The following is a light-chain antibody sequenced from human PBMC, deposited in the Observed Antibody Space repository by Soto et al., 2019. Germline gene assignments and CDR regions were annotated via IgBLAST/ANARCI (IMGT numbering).Light chain of an antibody. V-gene: IGKV3-20*01. J-gene: IGKJ1*01. Sequence: EMVITQSPSTVSVSPGERATLSCRASQSVSNNYLAWYQQKPGQAPRLLIYGASNRATGIPDRFSGSGSGTDFTLTISRLEPEDFAVYYCQQYGSSGTFGQGTKVDVK. CDR1: QSVSNNY. CDR2: GAS. CDR3: QQYGSSGT.